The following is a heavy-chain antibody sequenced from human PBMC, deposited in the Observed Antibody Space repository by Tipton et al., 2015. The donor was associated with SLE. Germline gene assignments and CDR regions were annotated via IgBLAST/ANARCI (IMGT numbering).Heavy chain of an antibody. V-gene: IGHV4-4*08. D-gene: IGHD3-9*01. CDR1: GGSFSGYY. CDR2: IYTSGST. Sequence: TLSLTCAVYGGSFSGYYWSWIRQPPGKGLEWIGYIYTSGSTNYNPSLTSRVTISVDTSKNQFSLKLSSVTAADTAVYYCARAGGLRYFEQPFDYWGQGTLVTVSS. J-gene: IGHJ4*02. CDR3: ARAGGLRYFEQPFDY.